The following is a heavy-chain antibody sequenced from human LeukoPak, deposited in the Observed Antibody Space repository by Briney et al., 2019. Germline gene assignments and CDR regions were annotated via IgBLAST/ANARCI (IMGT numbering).Heavy chain of an antibody. CDR2: ISSSSGYI. CDR3: ARNPTKD. J-gene: IGHJ4*02. Sequence: GGSLRLSCAASGFTFSTYSMNWVRQAPGKGLEWVSSISSSSGYIYYADSVMGRFTISRDNAKNSLYLQMNSLRAEDTAVYYCARNPTKDWGQGTLVTVSS. CDR1: GFTFSTYS. V-gene: IGHV3-21*01. D-gene: IGHD2-2*01.